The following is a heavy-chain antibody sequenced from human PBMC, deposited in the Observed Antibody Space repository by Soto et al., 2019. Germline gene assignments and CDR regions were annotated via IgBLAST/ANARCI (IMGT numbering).Heavy chain of an antibody. V-gene: IGHV4-59*01. CDR1: GGSISSYD. J-gene: IGHJ5*02. CDR2: IYYSGST. CDR3: ARVLFGKGNWFDP. Sequence: QVQLQESGPGLVKPSETLSLTCTVSGGSISSYDWSWIRQPPGKGLEWIGYIYYSGSTNYNPYHKSRVTISVDTSKNQFTLKLSSVTAADTAVYYCARVLFGKGNWFDPWGQGTLVTVSS. D-gene: IGHD3-3*01.